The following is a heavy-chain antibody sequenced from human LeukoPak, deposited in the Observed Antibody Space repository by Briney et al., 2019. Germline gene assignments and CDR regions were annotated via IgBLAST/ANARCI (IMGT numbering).Heavy chain of an antibody. D-gene: IGHD5-18*01. J-gene: IGHJ4*02. Sequence: PTGNSLRLSCAASGFTFSSYAMSWVRQAPGKGLEWVSAISGSGGSTYYADSVKGRFTISRDNSKNTLYLQMNSLRAEDTAVYYCAKDSHTSMVPYYFDYWGQGTLVTVSS. CDR1: GFTFSSYA. CDR2: ISGSGGST. CDR3: AKDSHTSMVPYYFDY. V-gene: IGHV3-23*01.